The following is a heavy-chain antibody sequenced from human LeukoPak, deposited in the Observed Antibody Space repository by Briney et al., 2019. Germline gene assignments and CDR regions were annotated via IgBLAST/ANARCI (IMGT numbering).Heavy chain of an antibody. D-gene: IGHD3-3*01. CDR2: IYHSGST. CDR3: ARDESGYFDFDY. J-gene: IGHJ4*02. Sequence: SETLSLTCTVSGYSISSGYYWGWIRQPPGKGLEWIGSIYHSGSTYYNPSLKSRVTISVDTSKNQFSLKLSPVTAADTAVYYCARDESGYFDFDYWGQGTLVTVSS. V-gene: IGHV4-38-2*02. CDR1: GYSISSGYY.